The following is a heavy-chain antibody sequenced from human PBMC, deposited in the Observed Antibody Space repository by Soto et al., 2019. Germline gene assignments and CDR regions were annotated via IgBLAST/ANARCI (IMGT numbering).Heavy chain of an antibody. V-gene: IGHV3-30*02. CDR1: GFNFSGYG. CDR3: ARARRSSSWTTNA. CDR2: SSIDGVNK. J-gene: IGHJ5*02. Sequence: QVQLLESGGGVVQPGGSLRLSCEVSGFNFSGYGMNWVRQAPGKGLEWEAFSSIDGVNKYNADSVKGRFTISRDNTKNTLYLQMNSLREGDTGVYYCARARRSSSWTTNAWGPGTLVTVSS. D-gene: IGHD2-8*01.